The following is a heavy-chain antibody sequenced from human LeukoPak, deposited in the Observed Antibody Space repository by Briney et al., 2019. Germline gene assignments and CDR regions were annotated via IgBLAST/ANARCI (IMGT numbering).Heavy chain of an antibody. CDR2: IYHSGST. CDR3: ARGSGYCSSTSCYGPYYYYGMDV. D-gene: IGHD2-2*03. CDR1: GGSISSGGYS. Sequence: SETLSLTCAVSGGSISSGGYSWSWIRQPPGKGLEWIGYIYHSGSTYYNPSLKSRVTISVDRSKNQFSLKLSSVTAADTAVYYCARGSGYCSSTSCYGPYYYYGMDVWGQGTTVTVSS. J-gene: IGHJ6*02. V-gene: IGHV4-30-2*01.